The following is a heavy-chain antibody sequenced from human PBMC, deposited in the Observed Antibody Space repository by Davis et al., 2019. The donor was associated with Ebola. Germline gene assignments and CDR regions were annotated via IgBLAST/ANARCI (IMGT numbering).Heavy chain of an antibody. CDR2: IWYDGSNK. Sequence: SLKISCAASGFTFSSYGMHWVRQAPGKGLEWVAVIWYDGSNKYYADSVKGRFTISRDNSKNTLYLQMNSLRAEDTAVYYCARVKPIYGSGSYHYYGMDVWGQGTTVTVSS. J-gene: IGHJ6*02. D-gene: IGHD3-10*01. CDR3: ARVKPIYGSGSYHYYGMDV. CDR1: GFTFSSYG. V-gene: IGHV3-33*08.